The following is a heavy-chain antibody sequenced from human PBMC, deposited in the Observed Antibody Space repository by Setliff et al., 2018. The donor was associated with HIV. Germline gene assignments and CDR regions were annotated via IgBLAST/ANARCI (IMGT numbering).Heavy chain of an antibody. J-gene: IGHJ4*02. V-gene: IGHV5-51*01. CDR3: ATPISITSGSAFDY. CDR2: IYPGDSNT. D-gene: IGHD2-2*01. CDR1: GYSFISYW. Sequence: PGESLKISCKGSGYSFISYWIGWVRQMPGKGLEWMGIIYPGDSNTKYSSSFQGQVTLSVDKSISTAYLQWSSLKASDTAMYYCATPISITSGSAFDYWGQGTLVTVSS.